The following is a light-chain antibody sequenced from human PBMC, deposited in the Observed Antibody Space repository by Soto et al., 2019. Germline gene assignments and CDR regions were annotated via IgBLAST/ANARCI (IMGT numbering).Light chain of an antibody. CDR3: QQSYTTASIT. CDR2: AAS. J-gene: IGKJ5*01. Sequence: DIQMTQSPSSLSASVGDRVTITCRASQSISRNLNWYQHKPGKAPKLLIYAASSLQNGVPSRFSGGGSGTEFTLSISSLQPEEVGTYYCQQSYTTASITFGQGTRLEIK. CDR1: QSISRN. V-gene: IGKV1-39*01.